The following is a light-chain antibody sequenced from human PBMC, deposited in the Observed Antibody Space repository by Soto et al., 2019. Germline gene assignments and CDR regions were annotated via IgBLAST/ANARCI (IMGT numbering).Light chain of an antibody. Sequence: DIQMTQSPSSLSASVGDRVTITCRASQNIFSYLSWYQHKPGKAPKLLIYAASSLQSGVPSRFSGSGSGTDFALTISSLQPEDFATFYCQQSYSVLHTFGQGTKVEI. J-gene: IGKJ2*01. V-gene: IGKV1-39*01. CDR2: AAS. CDR1: QNIFSY. CDR3: QQSYSVLHT.